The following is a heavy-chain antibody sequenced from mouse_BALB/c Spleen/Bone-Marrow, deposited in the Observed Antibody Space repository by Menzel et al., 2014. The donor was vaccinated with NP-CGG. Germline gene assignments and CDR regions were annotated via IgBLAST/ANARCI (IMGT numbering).Heavy chain of an antibody. J-gene: IGHJ4*01. CDR1: GYSFTSYT. Sequence: QVQLQQSGAELARPGVFVKMSCKASGYSFTSYTMHWVKQRPGQGLEWIGYIIPSSGNTNYNQKFKDKATLTIDKSTSTAYMQLSSLTSENSAVYYCARRDGYAMDYWGQETSVTVST. CDR2: IIPSSGNT. V-gene: IGHV1-4*01. CDR3: ARRDGYAMDY.